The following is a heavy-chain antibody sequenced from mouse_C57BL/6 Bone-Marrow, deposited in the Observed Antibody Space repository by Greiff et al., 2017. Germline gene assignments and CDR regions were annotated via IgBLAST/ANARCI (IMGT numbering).Heavy chain of an antibody. CDR3: ARPYYYGSSPFAY. CDR2: ISNGGGSP. V-gene: IGHV5-12*01. J-gene: IGHJ3*01. CDR1: GFTFSDYY. Sequence: EVKLVESGGGLVQPGGSLKLSCAASGFTFSDYYMYWVRQTPEKRLEWVAYISNGGGSPYYPDTVKGRFTISRDNAKNTLYLQMSRLKSEDTAMYYCARPYYYGSSPFAYWGQGTLVTVSA. D-gene: IGHD1-1*01.